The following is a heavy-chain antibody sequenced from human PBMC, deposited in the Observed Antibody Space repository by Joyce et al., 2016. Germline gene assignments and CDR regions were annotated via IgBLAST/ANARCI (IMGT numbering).Heavy chain of an antibody. CDR2: MDPRYSYT. V-gene: IGHV5-10-1*03. D-gene: IGHD2-21*02. CDR3: ARHVTDWFDP. CDR1: GYSFTSDW. Sequence: EVQLVQSGAEVKKPGESLRISCKGSGYSFTSDWISWVRQMPGKGLEWMGRMDPRYSYTDDSPSVEGHVTSSVDKTISAADLQWSRLRASDTAIYYCARHVTDWFDPWGQGTLVTVSS. J-gene: IGHJ5*02.